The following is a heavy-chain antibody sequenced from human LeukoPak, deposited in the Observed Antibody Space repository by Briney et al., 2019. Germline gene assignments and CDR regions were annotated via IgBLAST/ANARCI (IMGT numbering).Heavy chain of an antibody. CDR3: ATTPTGLVIIPFFY. J-gene: IGHJ4*02. CDR1: GGSFSGYY. Sequence: SETLSLTCAVYGGSFSGYYWGWIRQPPGKGLEWIGSIYHSGSTYYNPSLKSRVTISVDTSKNQFSLKLSSVTAADTAVYYCATTPTGLVIIPFFYWGQGTLVTVSS. D-gene: IGHD3/OR15-3a*01. CDR2: IYHSGST. V-gene: IGHV4-38-2*01.